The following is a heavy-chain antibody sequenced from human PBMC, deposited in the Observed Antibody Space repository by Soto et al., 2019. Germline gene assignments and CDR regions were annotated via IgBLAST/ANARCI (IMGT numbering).Heavy chain of an antibody. V-gene: IGHV1-69*13. CDR2: IIPIFGTA. Sequence: GASVKVSCKASGGTFSSYAISWVRQAPGQGLEWMGGIIPIFGTANYAQKFQGRVTITADESTSTAYMELSSLRSEDTAVYYCASRAAMENAGYYGQRTLFPICS. D-gene: IGHD5-18*01. CDR1: GGTFSSYA. J-gene: IGHJ4*02. CDR3: ASRAAMENAGY.